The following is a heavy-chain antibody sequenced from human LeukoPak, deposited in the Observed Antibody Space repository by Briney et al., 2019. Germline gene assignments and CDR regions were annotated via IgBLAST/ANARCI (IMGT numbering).Heavy chain of an antibody. J-gene: IGHJ4*02. D-gene: IGHD3-10*01. CDR3: ARDPSYYYGSGFDY. V-gene: IGHV3-30*04. CDR1: GFTFSSYA. Sequence: PGRSLRLSCAASGFTFSSYAMHWVRQAPGKGLEWVAVISYDGSNKYYADSVKGRFTISRDNSKNTLYLQMNSLRAEDTAVYYCARDPSYYYGSGFDYWGQGTLVTVSS. CDR2: ISYDGSNK.